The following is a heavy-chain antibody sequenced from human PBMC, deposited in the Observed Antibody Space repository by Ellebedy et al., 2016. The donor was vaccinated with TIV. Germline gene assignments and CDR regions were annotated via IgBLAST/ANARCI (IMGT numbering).Heavy chain of an antibody. Sequence: AASVKVSCKATGYTFDNYGISWVRQAPGQGLEWMGWISAYNNNTNYAQKLQDRVNLTTDTSKSTAYMELRSLGSDDTAVYYCWIVVKYCSNFSCYEDSWGKGTLVTVSS. D-gene: IGHD2-2*01. V-gene: IGHV1-18*01. J-gene: IGHJ4*02. CDR3: WIVVKYCSNFSCYEDS. CDR2: ISAYNNNT. CDR1: GYTFDNYG.